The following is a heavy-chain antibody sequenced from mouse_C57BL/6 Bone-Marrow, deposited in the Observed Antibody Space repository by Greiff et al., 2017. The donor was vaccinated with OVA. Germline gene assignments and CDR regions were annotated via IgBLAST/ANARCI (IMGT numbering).Heavy chain of an antibody. CDR2: IRLKSDNYAT. CDR1: GFTFSNYW. D-gene: IGHD1-1*01. V-gene: IGHV6-3*01. Sequence: EVQGVESGGGLVQPGGSMKLSCVASGFTFSNYWMNWVRQSPEKGLEWVAQIRLKSDNYATHYAESVKGRFTISRDDSKSSVYLQMNNLRAEDTGIYYCTAPYYYGSTYYFDYWGQGTTLTVSS. J-gene: IGHJ2*01. CDR3: TAPYYYGSTYYFDY.